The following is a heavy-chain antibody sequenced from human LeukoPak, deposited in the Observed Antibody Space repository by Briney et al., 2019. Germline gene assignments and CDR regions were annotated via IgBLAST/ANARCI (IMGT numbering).Heavy chain of an antibody. CDR3: LKEGGTPPDYFDS. D-gene: IGHD3-16*01. V-gene: IGHV3-23*01. Sequence: GCLRLSCAASGFTFSSYAMGWVRQAPGKGLQWVSAIGAGGTHTYYADSVEGRFTISRDNSKNTLYLQMNSLTADDAAVYYWLKEGGTPPDYFDSWGQGTLVTVSS. CDR1: GFTFSSYA. CDR2: IGAGGTHT. J-gene: IGHJ4*02.